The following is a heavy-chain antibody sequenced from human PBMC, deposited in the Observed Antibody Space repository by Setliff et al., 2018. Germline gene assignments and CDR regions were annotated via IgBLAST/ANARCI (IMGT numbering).Heavy chain of an antibody. J-gene: IGHJ4*02. D-gene: IGHD3-16*01. Sequence: SETLSLTCSVSGGSITSHYWSWIRQSPGKGLEWIGYIDYSGTTNYNPSLKSRVTISVDTSKNQFSLRLNSATAADTAVYYCARLRGAFDYWGQGTLVTVSS. V-gene: IGHV4-59*11. CDR1: GGSITSHY. CDR3: ARLRGAFDY. CDR2: IDYSGTT.